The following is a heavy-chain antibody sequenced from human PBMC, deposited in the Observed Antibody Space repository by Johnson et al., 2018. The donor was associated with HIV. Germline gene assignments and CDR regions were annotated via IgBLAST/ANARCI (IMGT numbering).Heavy chain of an antibody. D-gene: IGHD1-26*01. J-gene: IGHJ3*02. CDR3: ARDRTGGAFDI. Sequence: EVQLVESGGGLVQPGGSLRLSCAASGFTFSSYAMSWVRQAPGKGLDWVSTIGTAGDTYYPGSVKGRFTISRDSSKNTLYLQMNSLRPEDSAVYYCARDRTGGAFDIWGQGTMVTVSS. CDR1: GFTFSSYA. V-gene: IGHV3-23*04. CDR2: IGTAGDT.